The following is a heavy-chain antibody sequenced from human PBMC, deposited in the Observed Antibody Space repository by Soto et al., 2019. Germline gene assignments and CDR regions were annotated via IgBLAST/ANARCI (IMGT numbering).Heavy chain of an antibody. CDR3: ARVAIHQWLTFDL. Sequence: SETLSLTCTVSGGSIISCDYYWSWIRQPPGKGLEWIGYIYSSGSTYYNPSLKSRVSISVDKSKNQFSLQMSSVTATDTAVYYCARVAIHQWLTFDLWGQGALVTVSS. D-gene: IGHD2-2*02. J-gene: IGHJ4*02. CDR1: GGSIISCDYY. CDR2: IYSSGST. V-gene: IGHV4-30-4*01.